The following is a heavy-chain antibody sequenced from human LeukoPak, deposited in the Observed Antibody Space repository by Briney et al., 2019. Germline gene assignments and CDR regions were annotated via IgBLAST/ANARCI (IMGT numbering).Heavy chain of an antibody. CDR1: GGSISSSSYY. D-gene: IGHD3-10*01. V-gene: IGHV4-39*01. CDR2: IYYSGST. CDR3: ARQVGPLWFGEFVFYFDY. J-gene: IGHJ4*02. Sequence: PSETLSLTCTVSGGSISSSSYYWGWIRQPPGKGLEWIGSIYYSGSTYYNPSLKSRVTISVDTSKNQFSLKLSSVTAADTAVYYCARQVGPLWFGEFVFYFDYWGQGTLVTVSS.